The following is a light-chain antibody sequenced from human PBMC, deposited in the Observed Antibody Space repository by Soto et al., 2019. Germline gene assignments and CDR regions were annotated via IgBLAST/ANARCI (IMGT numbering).Light chain of an antibody. CDR3: CAYAGSNTLV. Sequence: QSALTQPRSVSGSPGQSVAISCTGTSSDVGAYNYVSWYQQHPGKAPKLMIYEGNKRPSGVSNRFSASKSGNTASLTISGLQAEDEADYYCCAYAGSNTLVFGGGTKVTVL. CDR1: SSDVGAYNY. CDR2: EGN. V-gene: IGLV2-11*01. J-gene: IGLJ2*01.